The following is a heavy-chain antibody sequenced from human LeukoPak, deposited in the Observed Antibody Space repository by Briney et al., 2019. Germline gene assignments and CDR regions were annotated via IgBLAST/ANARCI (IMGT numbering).Heavy chain of an antibody. Sequence: GGSLRLSCAVSGFTFSSYGMHWVRQAPGKGLEWLAFIRYDGSNTYYADSVKGRFTVSRDDSKNTLYLQMNSLRGDDTAAYYCAKDGTSYYYIYYWGQGTLVTVSS. CDR3: AKDGTSYYYIYY. D-gene: IGHD2/OR15-2a*01. J-gene: IGHJ4*02. CDR1: GFTFSSYG. V-gene: IGHV3-30*02. CDR2: IRYDGSNT.